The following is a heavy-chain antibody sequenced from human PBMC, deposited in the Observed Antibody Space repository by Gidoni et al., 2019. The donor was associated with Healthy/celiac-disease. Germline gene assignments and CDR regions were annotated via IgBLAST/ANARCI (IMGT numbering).Heavy chain of an antibody. D-gene: IGHD7-27*01. CDR2: IYSGSST. CDR1: GFTVSSNY. J-gene: IGHJ3*02. Sequence: EVQLVESGGGLVQPGGSLRLSCAASGFTVSSNYLSWVRQAPGKGLEWVSVIYSGSSTYYADSVEGRFTISRDNSKNTLYLQMNSLRAEDTAVYYCARWLTGEHLNDAFDIWGQGTMVTVSS. V-gene: IGHV3-66*02. CDR3: ARWLTGEHLNDAFDI.